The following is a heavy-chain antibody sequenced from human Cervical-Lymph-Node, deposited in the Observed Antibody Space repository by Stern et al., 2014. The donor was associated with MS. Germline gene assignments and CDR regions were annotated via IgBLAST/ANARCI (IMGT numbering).Heavy chain of an antibody. CDR3: ARLGTGVAF. CDR1: GFSLSTSGVG. Sequence: QVTLKESGPTLVKPTQTLTLTCTFSGFSLSTSGVGVGWIRQPPGKALEWLALIYWDDDKTYRPSLKSRLTITQDTSKNQVVLKMTNMDPVDTGTYYCARLGTGVAFGGQGTLVTVSS. CDR2: IYWDDDK. D-gene: IGHD7-27*01. V-gene: IGHV2-5*02. J-gene: IGHJ4*02.